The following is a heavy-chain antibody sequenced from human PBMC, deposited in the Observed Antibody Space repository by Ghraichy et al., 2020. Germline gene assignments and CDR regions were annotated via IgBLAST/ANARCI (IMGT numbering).Heavy chain of an antibody. CDR2: ISGSGGST. CDR3: AKDPRTPYGGNSNY. D-gene: IGHD4-23*01. V-gene: IGHV3-23*01. CDR1: GFTFSSYA. Sequence: GGSRLSCAASGFTFSSYAMSWVRQAPGKGLEWVSAISGSGGSTYYADSVKGRFTISRDNSKNTLYLQMNSLRAEDTAVYYCAKDPRTPYGGNSNYWGQGTLVTVSS. J-gene: IGHJ4*02.